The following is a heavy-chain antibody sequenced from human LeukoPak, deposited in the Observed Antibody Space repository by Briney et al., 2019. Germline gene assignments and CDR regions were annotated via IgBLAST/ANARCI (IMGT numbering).Heavy chain of an antibody. Sequence: PGGTLRLSCAASGFTFSSYGMSWVRQAPGKGLEWVSAISGSGGSTYYADSVKGRFTISRDNSKNTLYLQMNSLRAEDTAVYYCAKDMVSVTSIYDYRGQGTLVTVSS. J-gene: IGHJ4*02. V-gene: IGHV3-23*01. CDR2: ISGSGGST. CDR1: GFTFSSYG. CDR3: AKDMVSVTSIYDY. D-gene: IGHD5-18*01.